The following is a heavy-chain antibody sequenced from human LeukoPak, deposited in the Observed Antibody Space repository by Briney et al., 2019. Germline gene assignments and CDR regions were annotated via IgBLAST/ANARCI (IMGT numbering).Heavy chain of an antibody. Sequence: PSETLSLTCAVSGGSISRGGYSWSWIRQPPGKGLEWIGYIYHSGSTYYNPSLKSRVTISVDRSKNQFSLKLSSVTAADTAVYYCARESSLDGMDVWGQGTTVTVSS. CDR3: ARESSLDGMDV. CDR2: IYHSGST. J-gene: IGHJ6*02. CDR1: GGSISRGGYS. D-gene: IGHD6-13*01. V-gene: IGHV4-30-2*01.